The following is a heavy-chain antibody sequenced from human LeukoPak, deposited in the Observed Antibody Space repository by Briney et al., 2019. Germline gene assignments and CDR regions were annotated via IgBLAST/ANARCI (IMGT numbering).Heavy chain of an antibody. CDR2: IYQSGST. D-gene: IGHD6-13*01. CDR3: ARRPRGQQLVFD. J-gene: IGHJ4*02. CDR1: GGSISSTKW. Sequence: SETLPLTCAVSGGSISSTKWWSWVRQPPGKGLEWIGEIYQSGSTNYNPSLKSRVTISVDKSKNQFSLKLSSVTAADTAVYYCARRPRGQQLVFDWGQGTLVTASS. V-gene: IGHV4-4*02.